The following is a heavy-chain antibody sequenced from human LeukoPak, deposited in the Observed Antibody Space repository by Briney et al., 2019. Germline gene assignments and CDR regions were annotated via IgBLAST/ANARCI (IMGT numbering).Heavy chain of an antibody. CDR2: INHSGST. D-gene: IGHD3-9*01. CDR3: ARLYDILTGEFDY. CDR1: GGSFSGYY. J-gene: IGHJ4*02. V-gene: IGHV4-34*01. Sequence: SETLSLTCAVYGGSFSGYYWSWIRQPPGKGLEWIGEINHSGSTNYNPSLKSRVTISLDTSKNHLSLKLTSVTAADTAVYYCARLYDILTGEFDYWGQGTLVTVSS.